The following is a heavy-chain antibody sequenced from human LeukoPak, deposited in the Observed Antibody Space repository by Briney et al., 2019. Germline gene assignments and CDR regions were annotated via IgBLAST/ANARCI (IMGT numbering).Heavy chain of an antibody. CDR2: ISGSGGST. D-gene: IGHD3-22*01. CDR3: AKDFNYTYNYDSSGYEDAFDI. Sequence: GGSLRLSCAASGFTFSSYAMSWVRQAPGKGLEWVSAISGSGGSTYYADSVKGRFSISRDNSKNTLYLQMNSLRAEDTAVYYCAKDFNYTYNYDSSGYEDAFDIWGQGTMVTVSS. CDR1: GFTFSSYA. J-gene: IGHJ3*02. V-gene: IGHV3-23*01.